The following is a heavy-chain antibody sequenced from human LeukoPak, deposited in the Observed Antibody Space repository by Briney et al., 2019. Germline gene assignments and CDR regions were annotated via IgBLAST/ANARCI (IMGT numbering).Heavy chain of an antibody. J-gene: IGHJ6*02. D-gene: IGHD2-15*01. CDR1: GFTFSSYA. V-gene: IGHV3-30-3*01. Sequence: GRSLRLSCAASGFTFSSYAMHWVRQAPGKGLEWVAVISYDGSNKCYADSVKGRLTISRDNSKNTLYLQMNSLRAEDTAVYYCARAGRKYCSGGSCYYGMDVWGQGTTVTVSS. CDR3: ARAGRKYCSGGSCYYGMDV. CDR2: ISYDGSNK.